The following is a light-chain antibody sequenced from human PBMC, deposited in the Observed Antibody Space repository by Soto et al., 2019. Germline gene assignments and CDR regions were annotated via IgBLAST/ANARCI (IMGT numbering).Light chain of an antibody. CDR3: QQFDNLIT. V-gene: IGKV3D-20*01. J-gene: IGKJ4*01. Sequence: ELVLTQSPATLSFSPGERDTLSCGASQNISNNYLAWYQQKPGLAPRLLIYEASNSPAGIPDRFSGSGCGTDFTLTISRLEPEDFAVYYCQQFDNLITLGGGTKVDIK. CDR1: QNISNNY. CDR2: EAS.